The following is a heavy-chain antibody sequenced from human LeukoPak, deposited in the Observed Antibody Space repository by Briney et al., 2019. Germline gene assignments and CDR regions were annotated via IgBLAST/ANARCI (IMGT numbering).Heavy chain of an antibody. CDR1: GFTVSTNY. V-gene: IGHV3-66*01. CDR3: ARDEGYYDSSGHYLRY. J-gene: IGHJ4*02. D-gene: IGHD3-22*01. Sequence: GGSLRLSCAASGFTVSTNYMNWVRQAPGKGLAWVSVIYSGGSTYYADSVKGRFTISRDNSKNTLYLQMNSLRAEDTALYYCARDEGYYDSSGHYLRYWGQGTLVTVSS. CDR2: IYSGGST.